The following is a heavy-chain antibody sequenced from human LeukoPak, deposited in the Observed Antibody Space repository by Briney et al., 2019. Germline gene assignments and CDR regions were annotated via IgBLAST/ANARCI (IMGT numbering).Heavy chain of an antibody. J-gene: IGHJ4*02. CDR2: IYSGGST. V-gene: IGHV3-53*01. D-gene: IGHD2/OR15-2a*01. CDR3: ARATRGPFPLDY. CDR1: GFTVSSNY. Sequence: GGSLRLSCAASGFTVSSNYMSWVRQAPGKGLEWVSVIYSGGSTYYADSVKGRFTISRDNSKNTLYLQMNSLRAEDTAVYYCARATRGPFPLDYWGQGTLVTVSS.